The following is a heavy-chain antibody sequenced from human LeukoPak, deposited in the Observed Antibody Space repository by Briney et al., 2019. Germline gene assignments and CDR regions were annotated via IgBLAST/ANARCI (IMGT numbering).Heavy chain of an antibody. D-gene: IGHD3-9*01. CDR1: GYTFTGYY. CDR2: INPSSGGT. V-gene: IGHV1-2*02. Sequence: ASVKVSCKTSGYTFTGYYIHWVRQAPGQGPEWMGWINPSSGGTNYAQKFQGRVTMTRDTSISTAYMELSRLRSDDTAVYYCARMGSYDVLTGYYSNWGQGTLVTVSS. CDR3: ARMGSYDVLTGYYSN. J-gene: IGHJ4*02.